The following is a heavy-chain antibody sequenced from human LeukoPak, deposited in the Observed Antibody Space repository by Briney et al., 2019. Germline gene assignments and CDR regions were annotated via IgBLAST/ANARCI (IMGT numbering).Heavy chain of an antibody. Sequence: SETLSLTCTVSGYSISSGYYWGWFRQPPGRGLEWIGSIYHSGGTYYNPSLKSRVTISVDTSKNQFSLKLSSVTAADTAVYYCAGGNYGSGSYYKLPLDYWGRGTLVTVSS. J-gene: IGHJ4*02. D-gene: IGHD3-10*01. CDR1: GYSISSGYY. CDR2: IYHSGGT. CDR3: AGGNYGSGSYYKLPLDY. V-gene: IGHV4-38-2*02.